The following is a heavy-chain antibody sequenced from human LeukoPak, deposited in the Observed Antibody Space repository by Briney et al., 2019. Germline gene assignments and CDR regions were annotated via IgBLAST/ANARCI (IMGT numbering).Heavy chain of an antibody. Sequence: ASVKVSCKASGYTFTSYYMHWVRQAPGQGFEWMGIINPSGGSTSYAQKFQGRVTMTRDTSTSTVYMELSSLRSEDTAVYYCARVKPNYYDSSAYGTFDIWGQGTMVTVSS. J-gene: IGHJ3*02. CDR3: ARVKPNYYDSSAYGTFDI. V-gene: IGHV1-46*01. CDR2: INPSGGST. CDR1: GYTFTSYY. D-gene: IGHD3-22*01.